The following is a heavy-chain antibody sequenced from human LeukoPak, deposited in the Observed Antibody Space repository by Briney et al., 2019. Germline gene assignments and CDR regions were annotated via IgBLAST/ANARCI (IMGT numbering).Heavy chain of an antibody. CDR3: ASRYFDWLSGDAEYFQH. CDR2: IYYSGST. CDR1: GGSVSSGSYY. J-gene: IGHJ1*01. D-gene: IGHD3-9*01. Sequence: SETLSLTCTVSGGSVSSGSYYWSWIRQPPGKGLEWIGYIYYSGSTNYNPSLKSRGTISVDTSKNQFSLKLSSVTAADTAVYYCASRYFDWLSGDAEYFQHWGQGTLVTVSS. V-gene: IGHV4-61*01.